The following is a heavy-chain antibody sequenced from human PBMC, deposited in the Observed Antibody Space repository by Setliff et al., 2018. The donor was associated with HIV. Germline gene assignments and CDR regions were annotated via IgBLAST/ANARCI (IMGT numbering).Heavy chain of an antibody. D-gene: IGHD2-15*01. V-gene: IGHV3-21*01. J-gene: IGHJ4*02. Sequence: SLRLSCAASGFTFSSYNMNWVRQAPGKGLEWVSFISSSGNHIYYAGPLKGRFTISRDNAKNSLYLQMNSLRVDDTAVYYCARVPAAIDYWGQGTLVTVSS. CDR2: ISSSGNHI. CDR1: GFTFSSYN. CDR3: ARVPAAIDY.